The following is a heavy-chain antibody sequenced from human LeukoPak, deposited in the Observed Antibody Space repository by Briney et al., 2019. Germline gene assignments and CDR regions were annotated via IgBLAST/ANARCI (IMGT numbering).Heavy chain of an antibody. D-gene: IGHD3-9*01. CDR1: GGTFSSYA. CDR3: ASRDYDILTGQMEDY. J-gene: IGHJ4*02. Sequence: GASVKVSCKASGGTFSSYAISWVRQAPGQGLEWMGGIIPIFGTANYAQKFQGRVTITTDESTSTAYMELSSLRSEDTAVYYCASRDYDILTGQMEDYWGQGTLVTVSS. V-gene: IGHV1-69*05. CDR2: IIPIFGTA.